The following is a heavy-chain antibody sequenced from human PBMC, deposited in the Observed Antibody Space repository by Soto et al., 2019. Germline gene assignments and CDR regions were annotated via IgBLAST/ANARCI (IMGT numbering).Heavy chain of an antibody. D-gene: IGHD4-17*01. Sequence: QVQLVQSGAEVKKPGSSVKVSCKASGGTFSSYTISWVRQAPGQGLEWMGRIIPILGIANYAQKFQGRVTITADKSTSTAYMELSSLRSEDTAVYYCARSTADWYFDLWGRGTLVTVSS. CDR2: IIPILGIA. J-gene: IGHJ2*01. CDR1: GGTFSSYT. V-gene: IGHV1-69*02. CDR3: ARSTADWYFDL.